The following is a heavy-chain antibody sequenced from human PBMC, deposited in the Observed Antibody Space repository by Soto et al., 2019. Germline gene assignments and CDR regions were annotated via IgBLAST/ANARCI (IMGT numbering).Heavy chain of an antibody. CDR2: IYHSVST. CDR3: VRACYLYLDX. CDR1: VGYS. J-gene: IGHJ6*02. Sequence: VGYSGSWSRQRQGKGREWVGYIYHSVSTYYNPSLSTPVTMSVDRSKNQFSLKLSSVTAAETAVYFCVRACYLYLDXWGQGTTVTLS. V-gene: IGHV4-30-2*01. D-gene: IGHD2-2*01.